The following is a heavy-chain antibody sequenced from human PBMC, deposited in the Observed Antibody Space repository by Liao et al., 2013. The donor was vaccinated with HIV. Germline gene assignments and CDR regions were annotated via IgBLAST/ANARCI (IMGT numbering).Heavy chain of an antibody. CDR2: IYYSGST. D-gene: IGHD2-2*01. J-gene: IGHJ4*02. CDR1: GGSISSSSYY. V-gene: IGHV4-39*07. CDR3: ARRIVLVPAAMKRGQRIDY. Sequence: QLQLQESGPGLVKPSETLSLTCTVSGGSISSSSYYWGWIRQPPGKGLEWIGSIYYSGSTYYNPSLKSRVTISVDTSNNQFSLKLSSVTAADTAVYYCARRIVLVPAAMKRGQRIDYWAREPWSPSLQ.